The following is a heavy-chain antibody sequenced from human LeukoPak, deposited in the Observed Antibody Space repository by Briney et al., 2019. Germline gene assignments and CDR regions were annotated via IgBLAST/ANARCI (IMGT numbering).Heavy chain of an antibody. D-gene: IGHD1-26*01. CDR3: ARDNYYSIDY. V-gene: IGHV3-74*01. CDR1: GFTFRVFW. CDR2: INSDGTST. J-gene: IGHJ4*02. Sequence: GGSLRLSCDTSGFTFRVFWMHWVRQAPGKGLVCVSRINSDGTSTVYADSVKGRFTISRDNAKNTVYLQMSGLGVDDTAVYYCARDNYYSIDYWGQGTLVTVSS.